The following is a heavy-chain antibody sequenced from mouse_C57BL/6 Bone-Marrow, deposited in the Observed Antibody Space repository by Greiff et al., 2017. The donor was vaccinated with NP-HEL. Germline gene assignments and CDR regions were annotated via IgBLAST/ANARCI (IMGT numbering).Heavy chain of an antibody. J-gene: IGHJ3*01. CDR1: GYTFTSYG. CDR3: ARSNWDVAY. D-gene: IGHD4-1*01. Sequence: QVQLQQSGAELARPGASVKLSCKASGYTFTSYGISWVKQRTGQGLEWIGEIYPRSGNTYYNEKFKGKATLTADKSSSTAYMELRSLTSEDSAVYFCARSNWDVAYWGQGTLVTVSA. CDR2: IYPRSGNT. V-gene: IGHV1-81*01.